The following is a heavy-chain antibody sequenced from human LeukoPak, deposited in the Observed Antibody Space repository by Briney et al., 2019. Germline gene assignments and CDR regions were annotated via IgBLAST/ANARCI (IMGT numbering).Heavy chain of an antibody. Sequence: SETLSLTCTVSGGSISSSGYYWGWIRQPPGKGLEWIGSSYYSGSSYYNPSLKSRVTISVDTSKNQFSLRLSSVNAADTAVYYCARSPSDFGSQYAFDYWGQGTLVTVSS. J-gene: IGHJ4*02. V-gene: IGHV4-39*07. CDR1: GGSISSSGYY. D-gene: IGHD1-26*01. CDR3: ARSPSDFGSQYAFDY. CDR2: SYYSGSS.